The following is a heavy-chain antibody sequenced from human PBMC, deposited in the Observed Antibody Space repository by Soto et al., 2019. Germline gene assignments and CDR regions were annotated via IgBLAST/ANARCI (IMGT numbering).Heavy chain of an antibody. CDR1: GFTFSTYA. Sequence: GGSLRLSCATSGFTFSTYAMSWVRQAPGKGLEWVSGIGGSGGYTYYTDSVKGRFTISRDNSKNTLYLQMNSLKTEDTAVYYCTSNLWFGERGTVDYWGQGTLVTVSS. CDR3: TSNLWFGERGTVDY. CDR2: IGGSGGYT. V-gene: IGHV3-23*01. J-gene: IGHJ4*02. D-gene: IGHD3-10*01.